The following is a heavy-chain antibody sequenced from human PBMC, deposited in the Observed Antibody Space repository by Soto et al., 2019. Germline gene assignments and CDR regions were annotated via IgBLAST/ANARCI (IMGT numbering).Heavy chain of an antibody. D-gene: IGHD6-6*01. CDR2: ISGYSGDT. V-gene: IGHV1-18*04. J-gene: IGHJ5*02. Sequence: ASVKVSCKASGYTFTTYGISWVRQAPGQGLEWMGWISGYSGDTNYAQKLQGRVTVTTDTSTSTAYMELRSLRSDDTAVYYCARKSSSSSWFDPWGLGTLVTVSS. CDR3: ARKSSSSSWFDP. CDR1: GYTFTTYG.